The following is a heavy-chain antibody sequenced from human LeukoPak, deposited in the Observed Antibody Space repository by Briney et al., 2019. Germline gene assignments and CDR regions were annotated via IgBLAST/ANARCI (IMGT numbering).Heavy chain of an antibody. CDR3: ARSHTSYSSSWYFSYYFDY. D-gene: IGHD6-13*01. CDR2: INSDGSNT. CDR1: GFTFSTYW. J-gene: IGHJ4*02. Sequence: PGGSLRLSCAASGFTFSTYWMHWVRHVPGKGLVWVSRINSDGSNTRYADSVEGRFTISRDNAKNTLWLQMNSLGAEDTAVYYCARSHTSYSSSWYFSYYFDYWGQGALVTVSS. V-gene: IGHV3-74*01.